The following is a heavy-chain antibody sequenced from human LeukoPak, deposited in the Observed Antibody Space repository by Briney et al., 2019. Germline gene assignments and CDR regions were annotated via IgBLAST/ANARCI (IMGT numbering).Heavy chain of an antibody. CDR3: ARTDCSSSSCYELDY. D-gene: IGHD2-2*01. J-gene: IGHJ4*02. CDR2: ISSSGRTI. CDR1: GFTFSDCY. Sequence: GGSLRLSCAGSGFTFSDCYMSWIRQAPGKGLEWVSYISSSGRTIYYADSVKGRLTISRDNAKNSLYLQMNSLRAEDTAVYYCARTDCSSSSCYELDYWGQGTLVTVSS. V-gene: IGHV3-11*04.